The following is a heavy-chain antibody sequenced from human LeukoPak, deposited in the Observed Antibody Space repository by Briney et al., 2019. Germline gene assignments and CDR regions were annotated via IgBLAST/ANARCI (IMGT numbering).Heavy chain of an antibody. CDR3: AKGERRKSGSSDY. V-gene: IGHV3-30*18. CDR2: ISYDGSNK. D-gene: IGHD5-12*01. Sequence: GGSLRLSCAASGFIFSSYGMHWVRQAAGKGLEWVAVISYDGSNKYYVDSVQGRFIISRDNSKNTLYLQMNSLRAEDTAVYYCAKGERRKSGSSDYWGQGTLVTVSS. CDR1: GFIFSSYG. J-gene: IGHJ4*02.